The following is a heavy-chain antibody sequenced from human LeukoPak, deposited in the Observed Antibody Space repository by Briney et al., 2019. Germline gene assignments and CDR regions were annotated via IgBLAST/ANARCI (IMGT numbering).Heavy chain of an antibody. J-gene: IGHJ6*03. Sequence: ESGPTLVNPTQTLTLTCTFSGFSLSPSGVGVGWIRQPTGKALEWLALISWDDDKRYSPSLKSRLTITKDTSKNQVVLTMTNMDPVDTATYYCAHNGYSSRGGVYYYMDVWGKGTTVTVSS. V-gene: IGHV2-5*02. CDR3: AHNGYSSRGGVYYYMDV. D-gene: IGHD6-13*01. CDR1: GFSLSPSGVG. CDR2: ISWDDDK.